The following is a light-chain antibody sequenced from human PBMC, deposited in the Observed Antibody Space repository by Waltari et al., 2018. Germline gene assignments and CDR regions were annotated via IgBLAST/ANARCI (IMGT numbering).Light chain of an antibody. V-gene: IGKV3-20*01. CDR3: QLYDSTHGFS. Sequence: EIVLTQSPGTLSLSPGEGATLSCRASQRVANNYVAWYRQKPGQAPSPLIYYAPSWATGVPDRISGSGSGTDFTLTLSRLEPEDFAVYFCQLYDSTHGFSFGQGTKLEIK. CDR1: QRVANNY. CDR2: YAP. J-gene: IGKJ2*03.